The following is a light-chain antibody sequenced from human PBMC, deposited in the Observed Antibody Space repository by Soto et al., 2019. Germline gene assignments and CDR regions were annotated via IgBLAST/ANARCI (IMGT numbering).Light chain of an antibody. CDR3: QSYDNSLSGFYV. J-gene: IGLJ1*01. Sequence: QSVLTQPPSVSGAPGQRVTISCTGSNSNIGAGYAVHWYQQLPGTAPKVLIYGNINRPSGVPDRFSGSKSGTSVSLAITGLQAEDEADYYCQSYDNSLSGFYVFGTGTKLTVL. CDR1: NSNIGAGYA. CDR2: GNI. V-gene: IGLV1-40*01.